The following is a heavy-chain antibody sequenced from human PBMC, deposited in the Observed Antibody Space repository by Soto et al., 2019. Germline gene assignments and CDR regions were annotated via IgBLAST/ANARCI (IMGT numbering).Heavy chain of an antibody. V-gene: IGHV4-4*07. Sequence: SETLSLTCSVSGASMNTDFWSWIRQPAGKGLEWIGRVYTSGTTNYNPSLKSRVTMSVDTSKKQVSLKLISLTAADTGLYYCARDEPDTGEGFDIWRQGTMVPVSS. J-gene: IGHJ3*02. CDR2: VYTSGTT. CDR3: ARDEPDTGEGFDI. D-gene: IGHD3-10*01. CDR1: GASMNTDF.